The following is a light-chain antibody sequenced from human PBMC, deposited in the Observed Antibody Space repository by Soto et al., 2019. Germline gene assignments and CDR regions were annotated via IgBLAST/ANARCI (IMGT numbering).Light chain of an antibody. CDR3: SSYTSSTTYV. J-gene: IGLJ1*01. CDR2: DVF. V-gene: IGLV2-14*01. CDR1: SNDIGAYNY. Sequence: QSALTQPASVSGSPGQSITISCTGTSNDIGAYNYVSWYQQHPGKAPKLMIYDVFNRPSGISNRFSGSKSGNAASLTISGLQAEDEADYYCSSYTSSTTYVFGSGTKVTVL.